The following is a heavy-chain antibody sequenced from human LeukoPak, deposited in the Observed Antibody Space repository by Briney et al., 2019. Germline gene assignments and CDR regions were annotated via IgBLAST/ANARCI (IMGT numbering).Heavy chain of an antibody. V-gene: IGHV3-21*01. CDR2: ITSSSTYI. Sequence: GGSLRLSCAASGFTFSSYSMNWVRQAPGKGLEWVSSITSSSTYIYYADSVKGRFAISRDNAKNSLYLQMNSLRAEDTAVYYCARDSSIQSLDPWGQGTLVTVSS. CDR3: ARDSSIQSLDP. D-gene: IGHD5-18*01. CDR1: GFTFSSYS. J-gene: IGHJ5*02.